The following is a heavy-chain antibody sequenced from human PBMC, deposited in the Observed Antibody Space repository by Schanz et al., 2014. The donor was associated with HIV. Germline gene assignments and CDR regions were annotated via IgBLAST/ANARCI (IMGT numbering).Heavy chain of an antibody. CDR1: GFTFSSYW. CDR2: ISSSSTTR. J-gene: IGHJ6*02. D-gene: IGHD6-6*01. Sequence: EVQLVESGGGLVQPGGSLRLSCAASGFTFSSYWMSWVRQAPGKGLEWVSYISSSSTTRHYADSVKGRFTISRDNSRKTLYLQMNSLRVEDTAVYYCANTEFPYSSSSDYYYGMDVWGQGTTVTVSS. CDR3: ANTEFPYSSSSDYYYGMDV. V-gene: IGHV3-48*01.